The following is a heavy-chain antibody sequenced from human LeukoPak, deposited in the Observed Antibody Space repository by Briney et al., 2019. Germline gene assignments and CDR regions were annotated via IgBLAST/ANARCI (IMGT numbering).Heavy chain of an antibody. CDR1: GGSISSYY. V-gene: IGHV4-4*07. D-gene: IGHD2-2*01. CDR2: IYTSGST. Sequence: KPSETLSLTCTVSGGSISSYYWSWIRQPAGKGLEWIGRIYTSGSTNYNPSLKSRVTISVDTSKNQFSLKLSSVTAADTAVYYCARATYCSSTSCPGGPYYYMDVWGKGTTVTVSS. CDR3: ARATYCSSTSCPGGPYYYMDV. J-gene: IGHJ6*03.